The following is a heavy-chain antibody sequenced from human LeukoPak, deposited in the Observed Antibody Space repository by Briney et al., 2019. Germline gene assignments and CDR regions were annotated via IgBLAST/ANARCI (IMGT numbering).Heavy chain of an antibody. CDR3: TRTGYSSGYVDY. Sequence: SETLSLTCTVSGGSISSGSYYWSWIRQPAGKGLEWIGHIDTSGNTNYNPSLKSRVTISVDTSKKQFSLKLNSVTAADTAVYYCTRTGYSSGYVDYWGQGTLVTVSS. CDR1: GGSISSGSYY. V-gene: IGHV4-61*09. D-gene: IGHD5-18*01. CDR2: IDTSGNT. J-gene: IGHJ4*02.